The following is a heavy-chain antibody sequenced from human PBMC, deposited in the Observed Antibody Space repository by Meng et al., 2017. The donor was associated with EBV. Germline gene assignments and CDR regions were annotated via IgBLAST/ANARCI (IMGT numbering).Heavy chain of an antibody. D-gene: IGHD3-10*01. CDR1: GGTFRSDA. J-gene: IGHJ4*02. CDR3: ASESGRGFTPDY. Sequence: QGTWGQSGSGGEKPGSPVKVSCKTSGGTFRSDAVSWVRQAPGQGLEWMGGLIPMSDAPYYAQKFQDRVTITADESTSTHYMDLSGLRSEDTAVYYCASESGRGFTPDYWGQGTLVTVSS. V-gene: IGHV1-69*01. CDR2: LIPMSDAP.